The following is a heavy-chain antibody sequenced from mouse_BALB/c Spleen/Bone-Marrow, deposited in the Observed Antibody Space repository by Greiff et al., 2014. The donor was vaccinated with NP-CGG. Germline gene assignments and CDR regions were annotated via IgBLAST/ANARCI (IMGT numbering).Heavy chain of an antibody. CDR2: INPSTGYT. CDR3: ARETDLHCYGYWFAY. CDR1: GYTFTSYW. J-gene: IGHJ3*01. Sequence: VKLMESGAELAKPGASVKMSCKASGYTFTSYWVHWVKQRPGQGLEWIGYINPSTGYTEYNQKFKDKATLTADKSSSIAYMQLSSLTSEDSAVYYCARETDLHCYGYWFAYWGQGTLVTVSA. D-gene: IGHD1-2*01. V-gene: IGHV1-7*01.